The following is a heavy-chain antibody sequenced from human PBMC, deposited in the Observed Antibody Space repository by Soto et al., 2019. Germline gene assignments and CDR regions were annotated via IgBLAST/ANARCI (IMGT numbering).Heavy chain of an antibody. D-gene: IGHD5-18*01. J-gene: IGHJ4*02. Sequence: GGSLRLSCAASGFTISSYGMHWVRQATGKGLEWVAVISYDGSNKYYADSVKGRFTISRDNSKNTLYLQMNSLRAEDTAVYYCAKDQGGYSYGSDYWGQGTLVTVSS. CDR2: ISYDGSNK. V-gene: IGHV3-30*18. CDR3: AKDQGGYSYGSDY. CDR1: GFTISSYG.